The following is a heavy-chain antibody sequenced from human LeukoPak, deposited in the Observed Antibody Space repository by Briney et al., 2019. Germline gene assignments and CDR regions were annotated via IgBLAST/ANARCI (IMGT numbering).Heavy chain of an antibody. CDR1: GYTFTSYY. CDR3: ARGSRPLYYDFWSGGNWYFDL. Sequence: ASVKVSCKASGYTFTSYYMHWVRQAPGQGLEWMGIINPSGGSTSYAQKFQGRVTMTRDMSTSTVYMELSSLRSEDTAVYYCARGSRPLYYDFWSGGNWYFDLWGRGTLVTVSS. CDR2: INPSGGST. J-gene: IGHJ2*01. D-gene: IGHD3-3*01. V-gene: IGHV1-46*01.